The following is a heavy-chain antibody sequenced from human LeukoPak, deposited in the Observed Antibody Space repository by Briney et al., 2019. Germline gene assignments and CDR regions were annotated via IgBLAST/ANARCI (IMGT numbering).Heavy chain of an antibody. CDR1: GGSISSYY. Sequence: TETLSLTCTVSGGSISSYYWSWIRQPAGKGLEWIGRIYTSGSTNYSPSLKSRVTMSVDTSKNQFSLKLSSVTAADTAVYYCARDPALRYTYGSRTSPDWFDPWGQGTLVTVSS. J-gene: IGHJ5*02. V-gene: IGHV4-4*07. D-gene: IGHD5-18*01. CDR2: IYTSGST. CDR3: ARDPALRYTYGSRTSPDWFDP.